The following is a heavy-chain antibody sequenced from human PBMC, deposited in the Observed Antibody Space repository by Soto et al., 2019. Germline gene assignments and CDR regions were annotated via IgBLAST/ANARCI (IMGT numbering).Heavy chain of an antibody. CDR1: GYRFTNNW. CDR3: ARLLDGYIDY. J-gene: IGHJ4*02. V-gene: IGHV5-51*01. CDR2: IYPADSDT. Sequence: PGESLKISCNGSGYRFTNNWICCVRQMPGKGLEWMGIIYPADSDTTYSPSFQGQVTISADKSISTTYLQWSSLKASDTAMYYCARLLDGYIDYWGQGTRVTVS.